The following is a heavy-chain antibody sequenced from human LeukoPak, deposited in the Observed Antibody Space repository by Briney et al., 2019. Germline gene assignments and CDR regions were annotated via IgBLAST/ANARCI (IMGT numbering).Heavy chain of an antibody. Sequence: GGSLRLSCTVSGFTVSSNSMSWVRQAPGKGLEWVSFIYSGGNTHNSDSVKGRFTISRDNSKNTLYLQMSNLRSEDTAVYYCARESLGSYKTVVIVARGHDAFDMWGQGTMVTVSS. V-gene: IGHV3-53*05. CDR2: IYSGGNT. CDR1: GFTVSSNS. CDR3: ARESLGSYKTVVIVARGHDAFDM. D-gene: IGHD3-22*01. J-gene: IGHJ3*02.